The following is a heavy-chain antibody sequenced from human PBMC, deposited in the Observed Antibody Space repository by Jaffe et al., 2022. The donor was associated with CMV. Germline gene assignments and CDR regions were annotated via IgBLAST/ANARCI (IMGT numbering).Heavy chain of an antibody. Sequence: QVQLQQWGAGLLKPSETLSLTCAVSGESFTGYYFSWVRQTPGKGLEWIGDINHSGSSNYNPSLKNRVTMSVDTSKNQVSLKLSSVTAADTAVYYCAREGGWTLVTQYFDSWAQGTLVTVSS. CDR2: INHSGSS. D-gene: IGHD4-4*01. J-gene: IGHJ4*02. V-gene: IGHV4-34*01. CDR3: AREGGWTLVTQYFDS. CDR1: GESFTGYY.